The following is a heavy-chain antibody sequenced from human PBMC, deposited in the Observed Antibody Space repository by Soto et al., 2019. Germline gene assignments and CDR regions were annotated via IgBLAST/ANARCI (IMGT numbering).Heavy chain of an antibody. J-gene: IGHJ4*02. Sequence: NPSETLSLTCTVSGDSISNKNYHRGWTRQPPGKGLEWIGTVYSNGHTYHNPSLKSRLAMAVDTSKNQFSLSLISVTAADTAVYFCASLTNGRTGDSWGQGTLVTVSS. V-gene: IGHV4-39*01. D-gene: IGHD2-8*01. CDR1: GDSISNKNYH. CDR3: ASLTNGRTGDS. CDR2: VYSNGHT.